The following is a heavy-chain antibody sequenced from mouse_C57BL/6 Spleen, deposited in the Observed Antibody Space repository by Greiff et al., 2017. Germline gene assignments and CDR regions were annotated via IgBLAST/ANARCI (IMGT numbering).Heavy chain of an antibody. Sequence: QVQLKQPGAELVRPGSSVKLSCKASGYTFTSYWMHWVKQRPIQGLEWIGNIDPSDSETHYNQKFKDKATLTVDKSSSTAYMQLSSLTSEDSAVYYCARARDDGYSYFDYWGQGTTLTVSS. J-gene: IGHJ2*01. CDR3: ARARDDGYSYFDY. V-gene: IGHV1-52*01. D-gene: IGHD2-3*01. CDR2: IDPSDSET. CDR1: GYTFTSYW.